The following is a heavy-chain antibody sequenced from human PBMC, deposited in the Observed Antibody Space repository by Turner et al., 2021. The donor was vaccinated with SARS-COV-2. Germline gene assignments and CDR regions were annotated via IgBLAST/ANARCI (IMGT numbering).Heavy chain of an antibody. Sequence: EVQLVESGGGLVQPGGSLRLSCAASGFTFSGYWMSWVRQAPGKGLEWVAKIKQDGSEKYYVASVKGRFTMSRDNAKSSLYLKMNSLRVEDTAVYYCARLYTSSWYFDYWGQGTLVTVSS. V-gene: IGHV3-7*03. J-gene: IGHJ4*02. D-gene: IGHD6-13*01. CDR3: ARLYTSSWYFDY. CDR1: GFTFSGYW. CDR2: IKQDGSEK.